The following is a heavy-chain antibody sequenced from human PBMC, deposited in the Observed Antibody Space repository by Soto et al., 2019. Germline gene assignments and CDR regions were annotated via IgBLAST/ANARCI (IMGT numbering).Heavy chain of an antibody. D-gene: IGHD4-17*01. Sequence: LSLTCTVSGGSISRGDYFWSWIRQPPGKGLEWIGYIYYTGRTYYNPSLESRVTISVDTSKNQFSLKLSSVTAADTAMYYCARDRPSHGDDVRYYSYYGMDVWGQGTTVTVSS. CDR2: IYYTGRT. CDR3: ARDRPSHGDDVRYYSYYGMDV. V-gene: IGHV4-30-4*01. CDR1: GGSISRGDYF. J-gene: IGHJ6*02.